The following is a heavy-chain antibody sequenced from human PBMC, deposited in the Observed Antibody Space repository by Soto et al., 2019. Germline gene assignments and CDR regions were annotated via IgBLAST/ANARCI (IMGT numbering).Heavy chain of an antibody. J-gene: IGHJ4*02. V-gene: IGHV3-9*01. CDR3: AKDSRWHYDSTSSPLHX. CDR1: GFTFDDYA. CDR2: ISWNSGSI. D-gene: IGHD3-22*01. Sequence: SLRLSFAASGFTFDDYAMHWVRQAPGKGLEGVSGISWNSGSIGYAYSVKGRFTISRDNAKNSLYLQMNSLRAEDTALYYCAKDSRWHYDSTSSPLHXWGQATLVTVSX.